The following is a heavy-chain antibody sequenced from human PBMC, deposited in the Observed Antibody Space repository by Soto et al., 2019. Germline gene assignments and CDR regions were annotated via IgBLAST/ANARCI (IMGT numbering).Heavy chain of an antibody. CDR3: ARVVGFCSGGSCYVYFDY. V-gene: IGHV3-7*03. D-gene: IGHD2-15*01. CDR1: GFTFSSYW. J-gene: IGHJ4*02. Sequence: PGGSLRLSCAASGFTFSSYWMSWVRQAPGKGLEWVANIKQDGSEKYYVDSVEGRFTISRDNAKNSLYLQMNSLRAEDTAVYYCARVVGFCSGGSCYVYFDYWGQGTLVTVSS. CDR2: IKQDGSEK.